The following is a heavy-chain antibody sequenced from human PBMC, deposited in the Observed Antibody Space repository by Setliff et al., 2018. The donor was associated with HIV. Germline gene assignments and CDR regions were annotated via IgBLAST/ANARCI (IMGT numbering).Heavy chain of an antibody. V-gene: IGHV4-4*09. CDR2: IYTSGST. D-gene: IGHD3-22*01. Sequence: PSETLSLTCTVSGGSISSYYWSWIRRPPGRGLEWIGYIYTSGSTNYNPSLKSRVTISVDTPKNQFSLKLSSVTAADTAVYYCARGLSFYDPGGFDYWGQGTLVTVSS. J-gene: IGHJ4*02. CDR3: ARGLSFYDPGGFDY. CDR1: GGSISSYY.